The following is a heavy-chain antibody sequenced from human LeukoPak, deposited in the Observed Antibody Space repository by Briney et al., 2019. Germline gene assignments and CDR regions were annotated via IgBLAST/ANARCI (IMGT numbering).Heavy chain of an antibody. J-gene: IGHJ4*02. D-gene: IGHD3-22*01. CDR2: IYHSGST. Sequence: KPSETLSLTCTVSGYSISSGYYWGWIRQPPGKGLEWIGSIYHSGSTYYNPSLKSRVTISVDTSKNQFSLKLSSVTAADTAVYYCARAIESYYYDSSGYYSGYYFGYWGQGTLVTVSS. CDR1: GYSISSGYY. CDR3: ARAIESYYYDSSGYYSGYYFGY. V-gene: IGHV4-38-2*02.